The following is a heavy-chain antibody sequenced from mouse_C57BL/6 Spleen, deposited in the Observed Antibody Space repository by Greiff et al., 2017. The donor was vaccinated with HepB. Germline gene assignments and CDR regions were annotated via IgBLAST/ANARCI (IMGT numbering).Heavy chain of an antibody. V-gene: IGHV1-18*01. D-gene: IGHD1-1*01. CDR3: ARDYGSSYHWYFDV. CDR1: GYTFTDYN. CDR2: INPNNGGT. J-gene: IGHJ1*03. Sequence: EVKLVESGPELVKPGASVKIPCKASGYTFTDYNMDWVKQSHGKSLEWIGDINPNNGGTIYNQKFKGKATLTVDKSSSTAYMELRSLTSEDTAVYYCARDYGSSYHWYFDVWGTGTTVTVSS.